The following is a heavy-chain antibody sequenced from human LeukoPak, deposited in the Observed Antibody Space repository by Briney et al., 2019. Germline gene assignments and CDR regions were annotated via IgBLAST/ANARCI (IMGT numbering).Heavy chain of an antibody. J-gene: IGHJ6*02. Sequence: GGSLRLSCATSGFTLSSYAMNWVRQAPGKGLEWVSSISRSSTYKFYADSVKGRFTVSRDNAKNSLYLQMNSLRAEDTAVYYCAKSIGYDDYEVWYGMDAWGHGTTVTVSS. CDR1: GFTLSSYA. V-gene: IGHV3-21*01. CDR3: AKSIGYDDYEVWYGMDA. D-gene: IGHD4-17*01. CDR2: ISRSSTYK.